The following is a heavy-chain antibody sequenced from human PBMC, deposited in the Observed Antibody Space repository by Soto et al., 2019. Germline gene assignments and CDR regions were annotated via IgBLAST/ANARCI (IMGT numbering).Heavy chain of an antibody. V-gene: IGHV1-18*01. D-gene: IGHD3-9*01. CDR1: GYTFTSYG. J-gene: IGHJ4*02. CDR3: ARSDQYFDWLPQSPYYFDY. Sequence: QVQLVQSGAEVKKPGASVKVSCKASGYTFTSYGISWVRQAPGQGLEWMGWISGYNGNTKYAQKLQGRVTMTTDTXXSXAFXELRSLRSDDTAVYYCARSDQYFDWLPQSPYYFDYWGQGTLVTVSS. CDR2: ISGYNGNT.